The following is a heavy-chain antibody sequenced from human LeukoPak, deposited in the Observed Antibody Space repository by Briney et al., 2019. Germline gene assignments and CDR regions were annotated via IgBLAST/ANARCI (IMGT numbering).Heavy chain of an antibody. D-gene: IGHD3-3*01. J-gene: IGHJ6*02. Sequence: PGRSLRLSCAASGFTFSIYAMHWVRQAPGKGLEWVAVISYDGSNKYYADSVKGRFTISRDNSKNTLYLQMNSLRAEDTAVYYCARSERKRFLEWSLDYYYGMDVWGQGTTVTVSS. CDR1: GFTFSIYA. V-gene: IGHV3-30-3*01. CDR2: ISYDGSNK. CDR3: ARSERKRFLEWSLDYYYGMDV.